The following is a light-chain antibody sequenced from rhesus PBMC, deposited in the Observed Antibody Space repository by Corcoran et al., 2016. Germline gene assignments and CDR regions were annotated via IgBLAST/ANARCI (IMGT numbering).Light chain of an antibody. CDR1: ENFNKY. CDR2: KAS. J-gene: IGKJ4*01. Sequence: DIQITQSPSSLSASVGDRVTITCRASENFNKYLIWYQQKPGKAPKLLIYKASTLQSGVPSRFRGSGSEADYTFTISSLQAEDGATYYCQHGYRTPPLTFGGGTKVEIK. CDR3: QHGYRTPPLT. V-gene: IGKV1-74*01.